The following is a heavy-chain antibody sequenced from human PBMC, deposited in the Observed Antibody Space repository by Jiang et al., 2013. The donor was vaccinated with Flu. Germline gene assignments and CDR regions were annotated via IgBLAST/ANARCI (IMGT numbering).Heavy chain of an antibody. CDR2: INPSGGST. CDR1: GYTFTSYY. V-gene: IGHV1-46*01. Sequence: SGAEVKKPGASVKVSCKASGYTFTSYYMHWVRQAPGQGLEWMGIINPSGGSTSYAQKFQGRVTMTRDTSTSTVYMELSSLRSEDTAVYYCARASYDFWSGHLLYYYYGMDVWGQGTTVTVSS. D-gene: IGHD3-3*01. CDR3: ARASYDFWSGHLLYYYYGMDV. J-gene: IGHJ6*02.